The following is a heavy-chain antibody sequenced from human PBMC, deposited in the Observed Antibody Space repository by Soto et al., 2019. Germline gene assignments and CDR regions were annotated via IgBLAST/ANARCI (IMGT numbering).Heavy chain of an antibody. Sequence: QITLKESGPTLVQPTQTLTLTCTFSGFSLSTSGVGVGWIRQPPGKALEWLALIYWDEDKRYSPSLKRRLTITKDTSKNQVVQTMTNMDPVDTATYYCAHKGDGDRGFKYGGRGTLVTVSS. CDR3: AHKGDGDRGFKY. CDR1: GFSLSTSGVG. J-gene: IGHJ4*02. V-gene: IGHV2-5*02. D-gene: IGHD3-16*01. CDR2: IYWDEDK.